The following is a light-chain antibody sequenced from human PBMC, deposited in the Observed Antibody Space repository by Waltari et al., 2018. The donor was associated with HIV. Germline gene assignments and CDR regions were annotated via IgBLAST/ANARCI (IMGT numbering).Light chain of an antibody. CDR2: SRD. CDR3: ASWDDNLSGWV. Sequence: QSVLTQPPPASGTPGQSVSLSCSGIRSNIGGNYVYWYQHLPGTTPKVVIYSRDQRPSGVPDRFSGSNSGTSASLAISGLRSEDEAHYYCASWDDNLSGWVFGGGTKLTVL. CDR1: RSNIGGNY. J-gene: IGLJ3*02. V-gene: IGLV1-47*02.